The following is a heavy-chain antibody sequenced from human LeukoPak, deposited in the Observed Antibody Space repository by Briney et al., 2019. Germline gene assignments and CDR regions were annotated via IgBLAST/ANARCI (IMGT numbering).Heavy chain of an antibody. CDR1: GFTFDDYA. V-gene: IGHV3-9*01. CDR3: AKDGYYDSSGVLDY. J-gene: IGHJ4*02. CDR2: ISWNSGTI. D-gene: IGHD3-22*01. Sequence: GGSLRPSCSASGFTFDDYALHWVRQAPGEGLGWVSGISWNSGTIDYADSVKGRFTISRDNAKNSLYLQMNSLRAEDTALYYCAKDGYYDSSGVLDYWGQGTLVTVSS.